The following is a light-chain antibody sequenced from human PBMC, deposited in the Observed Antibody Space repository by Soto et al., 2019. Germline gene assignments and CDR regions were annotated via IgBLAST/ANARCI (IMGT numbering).Light chain of an antibody. CDR1: QDITNH. V-gene: IGKV1-33*01. CDR3: QHYHNYMYT. J-gene: IGKJ2*01. CDR2: DAS. Sequence: DLQMTQSPSSLSASVGDRVTITCQASQDITNHLNWYQQKPGQAPNLLIYDASNLETGVPSRFSGSGSGTDFTFTSSSRQPEDGATYYCQHYHNYMYTFGQGTNLEI.